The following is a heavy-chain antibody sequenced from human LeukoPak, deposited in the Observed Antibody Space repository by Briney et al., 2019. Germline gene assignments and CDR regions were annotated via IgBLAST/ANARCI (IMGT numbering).Heavy chain of an antibody. CDR1: GFTFSSYG. J-gene: IGHJ6*03. D-gene: IGHD5-18*01. Sequence: GGSLRLSCAASGFTFSSYGMHWVRQAPGKGLEWVAVISYDGSNKYYADSVKGRFTISRDNSKNTLYLQMNSLRAEDTAVYYCARNNVDTAYSYYYYYMDVWGKGTTVTVSS. V-gene: IGHV3-30*03. CDR2: ISYDGSNK. CDR3: ARNNVDTAYSYYYYYMDV.